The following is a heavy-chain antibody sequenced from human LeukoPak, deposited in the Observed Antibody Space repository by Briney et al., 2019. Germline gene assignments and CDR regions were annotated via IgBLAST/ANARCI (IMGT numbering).Heavy chain of an antibody. CDR1: GFIFGSYA. Sequence: GGSLRLSCVASGFIFGSYAMSWFRQAPGKGLEWVSGIGGSGGSAFYADSVKGRFTISRDSAKNTLYLEMNSLRAEDTAVYYCANLYGDYGDYWGQGNLVTVSS. CDR3: ANLYGDYGDY. J-gene: IGHJ4*02. D-gene: IGHD4-17*01. CDR2: IGGSGGSA. V-gene: IGHV3-23*01.